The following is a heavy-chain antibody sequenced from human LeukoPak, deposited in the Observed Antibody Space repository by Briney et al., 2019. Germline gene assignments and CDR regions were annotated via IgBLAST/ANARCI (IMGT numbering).Heavy chain of an antibody. J-gene: IGHJ4*02. V-gene: IGHV3-23*01. D-gene: IGHD6-13*01. CDR3: AKDREIVAAAGTIDY. Sequence: GGSLRLSCAASGFTFYSYTMSWVRQAPGKGLEWVSAINDRGSSTNYADSVKGRFTISRDNSKNTLYLQMNSLRAEDTAVYYCAKDREIVAAAGTIDYWGQGTLVTVSS. CDR1: GFTFYSYT. CDR2: INDRGSST.